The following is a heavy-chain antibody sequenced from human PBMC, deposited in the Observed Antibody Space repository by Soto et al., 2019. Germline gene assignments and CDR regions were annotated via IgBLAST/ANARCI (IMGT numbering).Heavy chain of an antibody. D-gene: IGHD6-19*01. CDR3: ARSVAVPGAHIDY. Sequence: QVQLQESGPGLVKPSETLSLTCSVSGGSIRGSYWSWIRQSPGKGLEWLGYVYYTGSTNYSPSLRSRVSISVDTSKNEFSLRLSSVTAAATAVYFCARSVAVPGAHIDYWGQGTQVTVSS. V-gene: IGHV4-59*01. CDR2: VYYTGST. J-gene: IGHJ4*02. CDR1: GGSIRGSY.